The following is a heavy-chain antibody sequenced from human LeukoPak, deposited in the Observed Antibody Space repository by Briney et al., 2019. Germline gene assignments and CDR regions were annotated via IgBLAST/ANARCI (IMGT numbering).Heavy chain of an antibody. CDR2: IYYSGST. Sequence: SQTPFLTCTVSGGSISSGGYYLSWIRQHPGKGLGWIGYIYYSGSTYYNPSLKSRVTISVDTSKNQFSLKLSSVTAADTAVYYCASMGGSVRGGYYYGMDVWGKGTTVTVSS. D-gene: IGHD3-10*01. CDR3: ASMGGSVRGGYYYGMDV. J-gene: IGHJ6*04. V-gene: IGHV4-31*03. CDR1: GGSISSGGYY.